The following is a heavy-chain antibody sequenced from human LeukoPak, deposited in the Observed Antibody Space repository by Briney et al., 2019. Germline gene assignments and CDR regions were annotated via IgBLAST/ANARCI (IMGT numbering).Heavy chain of an antibody. Sequence: ASVKVSCKASGYTFTSYGISWVRQAPGQGLEWMGWISAYNSNTNYAQKLQGRVTMTTDTSTSTAYMELRSLRSDDTAVYYCARDLRKYQPLHNWFDPWGQGTLVTVSS. CDR2: ISAYNSNT. J-gene: IGHJ5*02. CDR1: GYTFTSYG. V-gene: IGHV1-18*01. D-gene: IGHD2-2*01. CDR3: ARDLRKYQPLHNWFDP.